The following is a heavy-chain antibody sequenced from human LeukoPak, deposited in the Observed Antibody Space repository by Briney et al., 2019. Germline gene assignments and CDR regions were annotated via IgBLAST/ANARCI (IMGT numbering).Heavy chain of an antibody. CDR2: ISGSGSST. J-gene: IGHJ3*02. CDR3: AKDYLDIVVVPAALDAFDI. D-gene: IGHD2-2*03. CDR1: GFTFSRYA. Sequence: PGGSLRLSCAASGFTFSRYAMSWVRQAPGKGLEWVSVISGSGSSTDYADSVKGRFTISRDNSKNTLYLQMNSLRAEDTAVYYCAKDYLDIVVVPAALDAFDIWGQGTMVTVSS. V-gene: IGHV3-23*01.